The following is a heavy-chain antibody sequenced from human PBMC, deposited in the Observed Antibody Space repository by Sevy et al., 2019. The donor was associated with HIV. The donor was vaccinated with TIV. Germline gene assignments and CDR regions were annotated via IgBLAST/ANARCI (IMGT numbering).Heavy chain of an antibody. J-gene: IGHJ3*02. D-gene: IGHD2-2*01. Sequence: GGSLRLSCAASGFTFSDYYINWIRQAPGKGLEWVSYISGSSSYTNYADSEKGRFTISRDNAKNSLYLQMNSLRAEDTAVYYCARVGCSISSCPKGDAFDIWGQGTMVTVSS. CDR1: GFTFSDYY. CDR3: ARVGCSISSCPKGDAFDI. V-gene: IGHV3-11*06. CDR2: ISGSSSYT.